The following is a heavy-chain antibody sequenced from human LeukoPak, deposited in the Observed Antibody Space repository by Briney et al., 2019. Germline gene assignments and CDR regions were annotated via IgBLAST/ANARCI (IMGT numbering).Heavy chain of an antibody. Sequence: ASVKVSCKASGGTFSSYAISWVRQAPGQGLEWMGGIIPIFGTANYAQKFQGRVTITADESTSTAYMELRSLRSDDTAVYYCARGTDYYDTSFDYWGQGTLVTVSS. CDR2: IIPIFGTA. V-gene: IGHV1-69*13. D-gene: IGHD3-22*01. CDR3: ARGTDYYDTSFDY. J-gene: IGHJ4*02. CDR1: GGTFSSYA.